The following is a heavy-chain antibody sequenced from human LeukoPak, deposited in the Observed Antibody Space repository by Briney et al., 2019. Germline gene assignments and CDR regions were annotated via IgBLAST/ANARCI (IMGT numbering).Heavy chain of an antibody. J-gene: IGHJ4*02. CDR2: IKQDGSEK. CDR3: ARDGPAPGLYFDY. D-gene: IGHD6-13*01. Sequence: GGSLRLSCAASGFTFSSYWMNSVRQAPGKGLEWVASIKQDGSEKYYVDSVKGRFTISRDNAKNSLYLQMNILRAKDTAIYYCARDGPAPGLYFDYWGQGTLVTVSS. V-gene: IGHV3-7*03. CDR1: GFTFSSYW.